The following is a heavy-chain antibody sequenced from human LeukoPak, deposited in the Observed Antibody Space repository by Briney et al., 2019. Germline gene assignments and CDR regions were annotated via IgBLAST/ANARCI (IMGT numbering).Heavy chain of an antibody. J-gene: IGHJ4*02. CDR2: ISYDGRKI. Sequence: GGSLRLSCVASGFTFNSYDMHWVRQAPGKGLEWVAVISYDGRKIYCADSVKGRFTISRDIAKNTLYLQMNSLRAEDTGVYYCAKDHYWSIDYWGRGTLVTVSS. V-gene: IGHV3-30*18. D-gene: IGHD3-3*01. CDR3: AKDHYWSIDY. CDR1: GFTFNSYD.